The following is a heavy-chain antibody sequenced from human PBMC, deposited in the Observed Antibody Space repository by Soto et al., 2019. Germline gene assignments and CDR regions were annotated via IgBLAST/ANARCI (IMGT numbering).Heavy chain of an antibody. J-gene: IGHJ4*02. D-gene: IGHD5-18*01. CDR2: ISPSVSDT. CDR1: GFSFSTSS. V-gene: IGHV3-23*01. Sequence: EVQLLESGGDLVQPGGSLRLSCAASGFSFSTSSMAWVRQPPGKGLEWVSAISPSVSDTLYADSVKGRFTISRDNSQNTLFLQMTSLRADDTAVYYCAKGGYTFAYEWGQGALVTVSS. CDR3: AKGGYTFAYE.